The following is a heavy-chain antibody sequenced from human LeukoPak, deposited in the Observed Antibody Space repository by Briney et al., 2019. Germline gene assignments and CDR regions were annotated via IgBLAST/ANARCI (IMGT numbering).Heavy chain of an antibody. V-gene: IGHV4-59*01. CDR3: ARVRMVRGYAFDI. CDR1: GGSISSYY. Sequence: SETLSLTCTVSGGSISSYYWSWIRQPPGKGLEWIGNIYDSGSTKYNSSLKSRVTISVDTSKNQFSLKLSSVTAADTAVFYCARVRMVRGYAFDIWGLGTMVSVSS. CDR2: IYDSGST. D-gene: IGHD3-10*01. J-gene: IGHJ3*02.